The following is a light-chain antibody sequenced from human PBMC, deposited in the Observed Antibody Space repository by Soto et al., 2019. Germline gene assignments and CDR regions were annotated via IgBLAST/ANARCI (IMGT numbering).Light chain of an antibody. J-gene: IGKJ5*01. CDR1: QSVSSN. CDR2: GAS. Sequence: EIVMTQSPATLSVSPGERATLSCRASQSVSSNLAWYQQKPGQAPRLLIYGASTRATGIPARFSGSGSGTEFTLTISSLEPEDFAVYYCQHYHGWPITFGQGTRLEIK. CDR3: QHYHGWPIT. V-gene: IGKV3-15*01.